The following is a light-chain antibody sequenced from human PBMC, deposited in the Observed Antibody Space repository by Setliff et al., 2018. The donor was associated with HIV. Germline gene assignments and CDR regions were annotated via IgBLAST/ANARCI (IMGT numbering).Light chain of an antibody. Sequence: QSALTQPASVSGSPGQSITISCTGTSSDVGGYNYVSWYQQYPGKAPKLMIYEVNNRPSGVSNRFSGSKSGNTASLPISGLQAEDEADYYCTSYASSSTLYVFGTGTKVTVL. CDR2: EVN. J-gene: IGLJ1*01. V-gene: IGLV2-14*01. CDR3: TSYASSSTLYV. CDR1: SSDVGGYNY.